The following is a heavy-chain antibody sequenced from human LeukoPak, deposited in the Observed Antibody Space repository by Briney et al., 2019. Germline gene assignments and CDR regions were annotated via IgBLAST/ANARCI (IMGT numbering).Heavy chain of an antibody. V-gene: IGHV4-59*08. D-gene: IGHD1-26*01. CDR3: ARHTLVGARNAFDI. J-gene: IGHJ3*02. Sequence: SETLSLTCNVSGGSISSYYWSWIRQPPGKGLEWIGYMYYSGNTNYNPSIKSRVTTSVDSSKNQFSLKLSSVTAADTAVYYCARHTLVGARNAFDIWGQGTMVTVSS. CDR1: GGSISSYY. CDR2: MYYSGNT.